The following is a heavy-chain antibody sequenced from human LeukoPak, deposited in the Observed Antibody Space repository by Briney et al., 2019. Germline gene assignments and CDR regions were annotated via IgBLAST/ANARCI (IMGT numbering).Heavy chain of an antibody. CDR3: ARGSSPYYDSSGYSFFDY. D-gene: IGHD3-22*01. CDR2: INPNSGGT. V-gene: IGHV1-2*02. J-gene: IGHJ4*02. Sequence: ASVKVSRKASGYTFTGYYMHWVRQAPGQGLEWMGWINPNSGGTNYAQKFQGRVTMTRDTSISTAYMELSRLRSDDTAVYYCARGSSPYYDSSGYSFFDYWGQGTLVTVSS. CDR1: GYTFTGYY.